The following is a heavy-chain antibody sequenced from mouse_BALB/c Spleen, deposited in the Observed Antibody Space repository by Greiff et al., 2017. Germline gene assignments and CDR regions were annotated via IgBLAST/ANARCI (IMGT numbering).Heavy chain of an antibody. CDR3: AGLNWGYAMDY. J-gene: IGHJ4*01. D-gene: IGHD4-1*02. CDR2: IYPGDGDT. CDR1: GYTFTSYW. Sequence: QVQLQQSGAELARPGASVKLSCKASGYTFTSYWMQWVKQRPGQGLEWIGAIYPGDGDTRYTQKFKGKATLTADKSSSTAYMQLSSLASEDSAVYYCAGLNWGYAMDYWGQGTSVTVSS. V-gene: IGHV1-87*01.